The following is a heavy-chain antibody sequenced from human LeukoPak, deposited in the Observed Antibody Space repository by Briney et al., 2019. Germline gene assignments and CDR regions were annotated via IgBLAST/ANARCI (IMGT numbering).Heavy chain of an antibody. CDR2: TYSGGRS. Sequence: PGGSLRLSCAASGFTVSSTYMSWVRQAPGKGLEWVSVTYSGGRSYYADSVKGRFTISRDNSKNTLYLQMNSLRAEDTAVYYCARGGPEAAMDYWGQGTPVTVSS. CDR1: GFTVSSTY. V-gene: IGHV3-53*01. J-gene: IGHJ4*02. D-gene: IGHD2-2*01. CDR3: ARGGPEAAMDY.